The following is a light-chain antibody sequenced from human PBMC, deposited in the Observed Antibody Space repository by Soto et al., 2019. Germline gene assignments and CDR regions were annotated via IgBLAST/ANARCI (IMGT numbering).Light chain of an antibody. J-gene: IGLJ2*01. CDR2: NND. V-gene: IGLV1-47*02. CDR1: SSNIGSNS. Sequence: QSVLTQPPSASGTPGQRVTISCSGSSSNIGSNSVYSYHHHPATDPQLLIYNNDKRPPGVPDRISGSNSGTSASLAVSGLRSGDEADDYCASWDDSLTGLVFGGGTKLTVL. CDR3: ASWDDSLTGLV.